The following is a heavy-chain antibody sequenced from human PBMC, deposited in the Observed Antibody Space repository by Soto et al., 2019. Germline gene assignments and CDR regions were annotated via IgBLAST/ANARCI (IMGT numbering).Heavy chain of an antibody. V-gene: IGHV3-64*04. D-gene: IGHD4-17*01. Sequence: GGSLRLSCSASGFTFSSYAMHWVRQAPGKGLEYVSSISINGGSTHYADSVKGRFTISRDNSRNTQYLQMNSLRAEDTAVYYCARETTVVTPAYYYYYGMDVWGQGTTVTVSS. CDR3: ARETTVVTPAYYYYYGMDV. J-gene: IGHJ6*02. CDR1: GFTFSSYA. CDR2: ISINGGST.